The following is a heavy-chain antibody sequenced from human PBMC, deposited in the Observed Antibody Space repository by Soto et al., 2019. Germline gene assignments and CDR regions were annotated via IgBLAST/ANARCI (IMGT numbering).Heavy chain of an antibody. CDR1: GGTFSSYA. D-gene: IGHD6-13*01. V-gene: IGHV1-69*01. CDR2: IIPICGTA. J-gene: IGHJ5*02. Sequence: QVQLVQSVAEVKKPGSSVKVSCKASGGTFSSYAISWVRQAPGQGLEWMGGIIPICGTANYAQKFQGRVTITADESTSTAYMELSSLRSEDTAVYYCARMSIAAAGMFPSWFDPWGKGTLVTVSS. CDR3: ARMSIAAAGMFPSWFDP.